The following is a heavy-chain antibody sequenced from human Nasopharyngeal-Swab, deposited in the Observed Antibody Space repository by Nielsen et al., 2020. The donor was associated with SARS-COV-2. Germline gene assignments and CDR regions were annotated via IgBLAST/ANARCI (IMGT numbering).Heavy chain of an antibody. CDR1: GGPFSGYY. J-gene: IGHJ4*02. D-gene: IGHD3-3*01. CDR3: ARVRRFLEWLSQPFDY. V-gene: IGHV4-34*01. Sequence: SETLSLTCAVYGGPFSGYYWSWIRQPPGKGLEWIGEINHSGSTNYNPSLKSRVTISVDTSKNQFSLKLSSVTAADTAVYYCARVRRFLEWLSQPFDYWGQGTLVTVSS. CDR2: INHSGST.